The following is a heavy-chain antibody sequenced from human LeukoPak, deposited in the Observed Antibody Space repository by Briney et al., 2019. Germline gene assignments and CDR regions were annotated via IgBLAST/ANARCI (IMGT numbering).Heavy chain of an antibody. V-gene: IGHV1-18*01. CDR3: ARDEMGIYGSGSSDYYYGMDV. Sequence: EASVKVSCKASGYTFTSYGISWVRQAPGQGLEWMGWISAYNGNTNYAQKLQGRVTMTTDTSTSTAYMELRSLRSDDTAVYYCARDEMGIYGSGSSDYYYGMDVWGQGTTVTVSS. J-gene: IGHJ6*02. CDR1: GYTFTSYG. CDR2: ISAYNGNT. D-gene: IGHD3-10*01.